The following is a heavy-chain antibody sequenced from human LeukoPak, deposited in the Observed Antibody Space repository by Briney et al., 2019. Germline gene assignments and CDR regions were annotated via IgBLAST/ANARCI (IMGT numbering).Heavy chain of an antibody. CDR1: GGSFSDYS. D-gene: IGHD5-12*01. CDR2: IDHSGST. CDR3: ATRLPTDY. Sequence: SETLSLTCAVYGGSFSDYSWSWIRQPPGKGLEWIGEIDHSGSTNYNPSLKSRVTISVDTSKNQFSLKRSSVTAAETAVYYCATRLPTDYWGQGTLVTVSS. V-gene: IGHV4-34*01. J-gene: IGHJ4*02.